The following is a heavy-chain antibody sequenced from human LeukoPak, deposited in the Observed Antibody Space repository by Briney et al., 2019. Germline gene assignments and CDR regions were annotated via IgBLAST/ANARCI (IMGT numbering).Heavy chain of an antibody. D-gene: IGHD6-19*01. CDR3: ARLGAVAGTNFDY. Sequence: SETLSLTCTVSGYSISSGYYWGWIRQPPGKGLEWIGSIYHSGSTYYNPSLKSRVTISVDTSKNQFSLKLSSVTAADTAVYYCARLGAVAGTNFDYWGQGTLVTVSS. J-gene: IGHJ4*02. V-gene: IGHV4-38-2*02. CDR2: IYHSGST. CDR1: GYSISSGYY.